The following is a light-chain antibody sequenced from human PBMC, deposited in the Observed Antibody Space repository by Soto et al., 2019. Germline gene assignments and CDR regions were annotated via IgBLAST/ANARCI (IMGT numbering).Light chain of an antibody. CDR3: QKYDSAPWT. J-gene: IGKJ1*01. CDR2: AAS. CDR1: QGISNY. Sequence: DIQMTQSPSSLSASVRDRVTITCRASQGISNYLAWYQKKPGKVPKLLIYAASTLQSGVPSRFSGSGSGTDFTLTISSLQHEDVATYYCQKYDSAPWTFGQGTKVEIK. V-gene: IGKV1-27*01.